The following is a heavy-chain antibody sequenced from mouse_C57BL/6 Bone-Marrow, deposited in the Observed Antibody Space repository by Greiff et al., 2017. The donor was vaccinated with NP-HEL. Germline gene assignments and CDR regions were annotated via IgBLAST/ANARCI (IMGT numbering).Heavy chain of an antibody. D-gene: IGHD2-3*01. CDR1: GYTFTSYW. V-gene: IGHV1-55*01. J-gene: IGHJ2*01. CDR2: IYPGSGST. CDR3: ARWLLPFDY. Sequence: VQLQQPGAELVKPGASVKMSCKASGYTFTSYWITWVKQRPGQGLEWIGDIYPGSGSTNYNEKFKSKATLTVDTSSSTAYMQLSSLTSVDAAVYYCARWLLPFDYWGQGTTLTVSS.